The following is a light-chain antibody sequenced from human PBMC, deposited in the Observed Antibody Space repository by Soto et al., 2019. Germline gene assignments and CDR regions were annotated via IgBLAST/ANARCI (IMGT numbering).Light chain of an antibody. J-gene: IGKJ1*01. CDR2: DAS. V-gene: IGKV1-5*01. Sequence: DIQMTQSPSTLSASVGDRVTITCRASQSISSWLAWYQQKPGKAPKLLIYDASSLEGRVPSRFSGSGSGTEFTLTIGCLQPDDFATDYCQQYNSYAGTFGQGTTVEF. CDR1: QSISSW. CDR3: QQYNSYAGT.